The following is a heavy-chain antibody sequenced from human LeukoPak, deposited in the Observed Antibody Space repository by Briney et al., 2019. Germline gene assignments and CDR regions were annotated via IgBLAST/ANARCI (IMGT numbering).Heavy chain of an antibody. D-gene: IGHD3-22*01. CDR1: GYSFTSYW. Sequence: GESLKISCKGSGYSFTSYWIGWVRQMPGKGLEWMGIIYPGDSDTRYSPSFQGQVTISADKSISTAYLQWSSLKASDTAMYYCARGDITMIVVVTPDAFDIWGQGTMVTVSS. CDR3: ARGDITMIVVVTPDAFDI. J-gene: IGHJ3*02. V-gene: IGHV5-51*01. CDR2: IYPGDSDT.